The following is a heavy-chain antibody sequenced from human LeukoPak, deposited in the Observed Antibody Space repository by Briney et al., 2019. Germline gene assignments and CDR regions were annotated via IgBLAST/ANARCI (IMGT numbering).Heavy chain of an antibody. D-gene: IGHD2-21*02. CDR2: ISYDGSNK. J-gene: IGHJ4*02. V-gene: IGHV3-30-3*01. CDR1: GFTFDDYA. Sequence: GGSLRLSCAASGFTFDDYAMHWVRQAPGKGLEWLAVISYDGSNKYYADSVKGRFTISRDNSKNTLYLQMNSLRAEDTAVYYCARESYCGGDCYYFDYWGQGTLVTVSS. CDR3: ARESYCGGDCYYFDY.